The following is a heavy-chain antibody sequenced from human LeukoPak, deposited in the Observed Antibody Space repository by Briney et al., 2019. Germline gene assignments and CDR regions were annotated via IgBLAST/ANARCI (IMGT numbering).Heavy chain of an antibody. CDR2: ISSSSSTI. J-gene: IGHJ6*02. Sequence: EGSLRLSCAASGFSFNSYSMNWVRQAPGKGLEWVSYISSSSSTIYYADSVKGRFTISRDNAKNSLYLQMKSLRDEDTAVYYCARDKNGYYYYGMDVWGQGTTVTVSS. D-gene: IGHD2-8*01. CDR1: GFSFNSYS. CDR3: ARDKNGYYYYGMDV. V-gene: IGHV3-48*02.